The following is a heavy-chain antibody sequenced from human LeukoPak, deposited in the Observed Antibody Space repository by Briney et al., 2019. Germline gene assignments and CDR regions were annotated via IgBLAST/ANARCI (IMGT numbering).Heavy chain of an antibody. D-gene: IGHD5-12*01. CDR3: ARDRGNSAYGAWFDS. CDR2: ISSGSTTM. V-gene: IGHV3-48*03. CDR1: GFTFSSHD. Sequence: PGGSLRLSCAATGFTFSSHDMNWVRQGPGKGLEWLSYISSGSTTMDYADSVKGRFTISRDNAKNSLFLQMNNLRAEDTGIYYCARDRGNSAYGAWFDSWGQGTLVTVSS. J-gene: IGHJ5*01.